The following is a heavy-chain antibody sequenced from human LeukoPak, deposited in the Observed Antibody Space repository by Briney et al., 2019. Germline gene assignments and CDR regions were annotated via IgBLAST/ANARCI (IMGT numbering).Heavy chain of an antibody. CDR3: VSSTDYGDYWFDP. V-gene: IGHV3-30*03. CDR1: GFTFSSYG. J-gene: IGHJ5*02. Sequence: PGGSLRLSCAASGFTFSSYGMHWVRQAPGKGLEWVAVISYDGSNKYYADSVKGRFTISRDNSKNTLYLQMNSLRAEDTAVYYCVSSTDYGDYWFDPWGQGTLVTVSS. CDR2: ISYDGSNK. D-gene: IGHD4-17*01.